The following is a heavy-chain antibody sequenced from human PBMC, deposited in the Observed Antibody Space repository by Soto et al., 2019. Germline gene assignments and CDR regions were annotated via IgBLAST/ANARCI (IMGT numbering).Heavy chain of an antibody. D-gene: IGHD5-18*01. CDR1: GFTFSSYG. CDR2: IWYGGSNK. V-gene: IGHV3-33*01. J-gene: IGHJ4*02. CDR3: ARDYSSYGPFDY. Sequence: GGSLRLSCEASGFTFSSYGMHWVRQAPGKGLEWVAVIWYGGSNKYYADSVKGRFTISRDNSKNSLYLQMNSLRAEDTAVYYCARDYSSYGPFDYWGQGTLVTVSS.